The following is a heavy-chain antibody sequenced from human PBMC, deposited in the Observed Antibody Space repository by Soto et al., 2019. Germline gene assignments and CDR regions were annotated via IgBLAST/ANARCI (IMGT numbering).Heavy chain of an antibody. D-gene: IGHD6-13*01. CDR2: ISGSGGST. Sequence: GGSLRLSCAASGFTFSSYAMSWVRQAPGKGLEWVSAISGSGGSTYYADSVKGRFTISRDNSKNTLYLQMNSLRAEDTAVYYCEKRTPLAAAGSIYYYYMDVWGKGTTVTVSS. J-gene: IGHJ6*03. CDR1: GFTFSSYA. CDR3: EKRTPLAAAGSIYYYYMDV. V-gene: IGHV3-23*01.